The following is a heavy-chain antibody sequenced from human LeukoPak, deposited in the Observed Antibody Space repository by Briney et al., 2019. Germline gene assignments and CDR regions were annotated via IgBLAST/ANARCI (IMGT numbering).Heavy chain of an antibody. CDR3: ASPLAAAGKGGFGY. CDR1: GGTFSSYA. J-gene: IGHJ4*02. Sequence: ASVKVSCKASGGTFSSYAISWVRQAPGQGLEWMGGIIPIFGTANYAQKFQGRVTITADESTSTAYMELSSLRSEDTAVYYCASPLAAAGKGGFGYWGQGTLVTVSS. D-gene: IGHD6-13*01. V-gene: IGHV1-69*13. CDR2: IIPIFGTA.